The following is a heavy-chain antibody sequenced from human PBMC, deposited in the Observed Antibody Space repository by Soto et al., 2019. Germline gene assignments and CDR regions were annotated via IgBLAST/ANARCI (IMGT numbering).Heavy chain of an antibody. J-gene: IGHJ3*02. V-gene: IGHV3-23*01. CDR1: GFPFSSYA. Sequence: PGGSLRLSCAASGFPFSSYAMSWVRQAPGKGLEWVSAISGSGGSTYYADSVKGRFTISRDNSKNTLYLQMNSLRAEDTAVYYCAKDLVEMSRVDAFDIWGQGTMVTVSS. CDR2: ISGSGGST. D-gene: IGHD2-8*02. CDR3: AKDLVEMSRVDAFDI.